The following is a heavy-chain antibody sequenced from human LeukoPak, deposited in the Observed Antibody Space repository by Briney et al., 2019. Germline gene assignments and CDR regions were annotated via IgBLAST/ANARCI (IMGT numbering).Heavy chain of an antibody. V-gene: IGHV1-69*13. D-gene: IGHD2-15*01. J-gene: IGHJ5*02. CDR3: ARDAQGVVAATPYNWFDP. CDR2: IIPIFGTA. Sequence: ASVKVSCKASGGTVSSYAISWVRRAPGQGLEWMGGIIPIFGTAKYAQKFQGRVTITADESTSTAYLELSSLTSEHTAVYYCARDAQGVVAATPYNWFDPWGQGTLVTVSS. CDR1: GGTVSSYA.